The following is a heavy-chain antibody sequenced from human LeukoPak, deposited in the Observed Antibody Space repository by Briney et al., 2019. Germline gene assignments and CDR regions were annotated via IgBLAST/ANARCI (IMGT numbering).Heavy chain of an antibody. CDR3: ARASFPFLEWTTSIPFDV. Sequence: GASVKVSCKASGGTFNSFALSRVRQAPGQRLEWMGGIIPIYPTTDYAQRFQGRVTISADESKGTVSLELSNLRSEDTAVYYCARASFPFLEWTTSIPFDVWGQGTVVIVSS. CDR2: IIPIYPTT. D-gene: IGHD3-3*01. CDR1: GGTFNSFA. J-gene: IGHJ3*01. V-gene: IGHV1-69*13.